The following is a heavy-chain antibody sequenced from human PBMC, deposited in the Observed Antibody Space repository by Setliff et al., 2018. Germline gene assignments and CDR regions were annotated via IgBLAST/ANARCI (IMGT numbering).Heavy chain of an antibody. J-gene: IGHJ6*02. CDR2: IYTSGST. D-gene: IGHD2-2*01. CDR3: ARARPATTAGVVPGVADFGIDV. Sequence: ASETLSLTCSVSSGSMRNYYWIWIRQPAGEGLEWIGRIYTSGSTNYNPSLKRRVTISLEMSKNQFSLTLSSVTAADTAVYYCARARPATTAGVVPGVADFGIDVWGQGTTVTVSS. CDR1: SGSMRNYY. V-gene: IGHV4-4*07.